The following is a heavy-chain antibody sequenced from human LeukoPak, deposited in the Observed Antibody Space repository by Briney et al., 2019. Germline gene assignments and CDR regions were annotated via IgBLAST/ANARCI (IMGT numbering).Heavy chain of an antibody. CDR2: ISSSSSTI. CDR3: ARDIVVVPAANILNGGTDY. J-gene: IGHJ4*02. V-gene: IGHV3-48*04. D-gene: IGHD2-2*01. CDR1: GFTFSSYS. Sequence: GGSLRLSCAASGFTFSSYSMNWVRQAPGKGLEWVSYISSSSSTIYYADSVKGRFTISRDNAKNSLYLQMNSLRAEDTAVYYCARDIVVVPAANILNGGTDYWGQGTLVTVSS.